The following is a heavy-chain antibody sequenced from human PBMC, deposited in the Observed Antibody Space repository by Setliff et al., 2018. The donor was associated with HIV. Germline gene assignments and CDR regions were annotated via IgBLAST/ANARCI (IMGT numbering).Heavy chain of an antibody. D-gene: IGHD3-10*01. V-gene: IGHV3-15*08. CDR3: AKDKGQKYADY. CDR1: GFSFSNDW. Sequence: GGSLRLSCAASGFSFSNDWMNWVRQAPGKGLEWVGFIRSKAYGGTTEYAASVRGRFTISRDNTKNSLYLQMNNLRAEDTAVYYCAKDKGQKYADYWGQGTLVTVSS. CDR2: IRSKAYGGTT. J-gene: IGHJ4*02.